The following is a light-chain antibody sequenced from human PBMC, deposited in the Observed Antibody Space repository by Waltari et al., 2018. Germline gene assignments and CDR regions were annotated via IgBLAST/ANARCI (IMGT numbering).Light chain of an antibody. CDR1: QTVLHSSDTKNY. V-gene: IGKV4-1*01. J-gene: IGKJ1*01. CDR3: HQYSSTPWT. Sequence: DIVMTQSPDSLAVSLGERATNNCKSSQTVLHSSDTKNYVAWYQQKPGQPPKLLIYWSSTRESGVPDRFSGSGSGTDFTLTISSLQAEDVAVYYCHQYSSTPWTFGQGTKVEVK. CDR2: WSS.